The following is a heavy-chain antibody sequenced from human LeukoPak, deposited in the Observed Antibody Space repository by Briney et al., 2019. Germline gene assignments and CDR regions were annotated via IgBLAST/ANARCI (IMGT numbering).Heavy chain of an antibody. J-gene: IGHJ6*04. CDR2: ISSSGSTI. V-gene: IGHV3-48*03. CDR3: ARADWSLYYGMDV. CDR1: GFTFSSYE. D-gene: IGHD3/OR15-3a*01. Sequence: PGGSLRLSCAASGFTFSSYEMNWVRQAPGKGLEGVSYISSSGSTIYYADSVKGRFTISRDNAKNSLYLQMNSLRAEDTAVYYCARADWSLYYGMDVWGKGTTGTVPS.